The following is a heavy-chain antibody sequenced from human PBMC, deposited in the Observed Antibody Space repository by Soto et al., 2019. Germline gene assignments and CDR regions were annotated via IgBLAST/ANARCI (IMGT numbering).Heavy chain of an antibody. J-gene: IGHJ4*02. CDR1: GFTFSSYS. Sequence: GGSLRLSCAASGFTFSSYSMNWVRQAPGKGLEWVSYISSSSSTIYYAASVKGRFTISRDNAKNSLYLQMNSLRDEDTAVYYCARSLSIVVVVAATQYYFDYCGQGTLVTVSS. CDR2: ISSSSSTI. D-gene: IGHD2-15*01. CDR3: ARSLSIVVVVAATQYYFDY. V-gene: IGHV3-48*02.